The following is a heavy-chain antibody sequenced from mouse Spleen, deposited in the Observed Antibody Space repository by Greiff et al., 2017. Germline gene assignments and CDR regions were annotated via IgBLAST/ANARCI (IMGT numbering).Heavy chain of an antibody. CDR2: IDPSDSET. J-gene: IGHJ4*01. V-gene: IGHV1-52*01. CDR1: GYTFTSYW. Sequence: QVQLKQPGAELVRPGSSVKLSCKASGYTFTSYWMHWVKQRPIQGLEWIGNIDPSDSETHYNQKFKDKATLTVDKSSSTAYMQLSSLTSEDSAVYYCASGPYYYGSYYYAMDYWGQGTSVTVSS. D-gene: IGHD1-1*01. CDR3: ASGPYYYGSYYYAMDY.